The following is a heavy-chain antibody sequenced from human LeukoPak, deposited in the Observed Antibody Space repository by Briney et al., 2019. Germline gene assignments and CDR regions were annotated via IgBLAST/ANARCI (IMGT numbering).Heavy chain of an antibody. CDR1: GGSISSYY. Sequence: TSETLSLTCTVSGGSISSYYWSWIRQPPGKGLEWIGYIYYSGSTNYNPSLKSRVTISVDTSKNQFSLKLSSVTAADTAFYYCVRVRDGGNYDIIFDYWGQGTLVTVSS. CDR3: VRVRDGGNYDIIFDY. J-gene: IGHJ4*02. D-gene: IGHD3-9*01. V-gene: IGHV4-59*08. CDR2: IYYSGST.